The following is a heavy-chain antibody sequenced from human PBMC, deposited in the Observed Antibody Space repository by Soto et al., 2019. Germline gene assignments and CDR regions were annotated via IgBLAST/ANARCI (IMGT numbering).Heavy chain of an antibody. CDR3: VRYSSGWSPHGMDV. CDR2: INSDGGIT. V-gene: IGHV3-74*01. CDR1: GFTFSGFW. Sequence: PGGALRLSCAASGFTFSGFWMHWVRQAPGKGLAGVSRINSDGGITNYADSVKDRFTISRDNPKNTMSLQMNSLRAEATAVYYCVRYSSGWSPHGMDVWGQGPTVTVSS. D-gene: IGHD6-19*01. J-gene: IGHJ6*02.